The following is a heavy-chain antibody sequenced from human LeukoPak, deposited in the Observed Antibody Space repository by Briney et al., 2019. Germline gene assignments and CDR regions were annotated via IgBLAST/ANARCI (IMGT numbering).Heavy chain of an antibody. D-gene: IGHD3-16*01. CDR1: GYTFTSYD. Sequence: ASVKVSCKASGYTFTSYDIHWVRQAPGQGLEWMGIINPSGGNTNYAQKFQGRVTMTRDTSTSTVYMELSSLRSEDTAVYYCARAGYYDATPFDYWGQGTLVTVSS. CDR3: ARAGYYDATPFDY. V-gene: IGHV1-46*01. CDR2: INPSGGNT. J-gene: IGHJ4*02.